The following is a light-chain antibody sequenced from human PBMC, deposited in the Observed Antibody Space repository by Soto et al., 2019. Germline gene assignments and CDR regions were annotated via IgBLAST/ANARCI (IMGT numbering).Light chain of an antibody. CDR3: QQYGRSPTWT. Sequence: EIVLTQSPGTLSLSPGERATLSCRASQTISGTYLAWYQQKPGQAPRLLIYSSSSRAAGVSDRFSGSGSGTDFSRTIRRLESEDFAMYYCQQYGRSPTWTFGQGTKVDIK. J-gene: IGKJ1*01. CDR1: QTISGTY. V-gene: IGKV3-20*01. CDR2: SSS.